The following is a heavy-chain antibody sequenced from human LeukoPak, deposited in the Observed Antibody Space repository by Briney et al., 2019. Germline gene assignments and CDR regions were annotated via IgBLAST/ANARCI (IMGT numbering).Heavy chain of an antibody. CDR1: GFTFDDYA. J-gene: IGHJ4*02. V-gene: IGHV3-43D*03. CDR3: ARGYCTNGVCFDY. Sequence: GGSLRLSCAASGFTFDDYAMHWVRQAPGKGLEWVSLISLDGGSTYYADSVKGRFTISRDNSKNSLYLQMNSVRADDTAVYYCARGYCTNGVCFDYWGQGTRVTVSS. CDR2: ISLDGGST. D-gene: IGHD2-8*01.